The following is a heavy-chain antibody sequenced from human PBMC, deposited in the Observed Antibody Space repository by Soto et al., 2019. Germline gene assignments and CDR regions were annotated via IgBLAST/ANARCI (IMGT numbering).Heavy chain of an antibody. Sequence: SETLSLTCTVSGVSVSRDYQWIWIRQPPGKGLEWIGHISYSGSPYYHPSLRSRLSISVDTSKNQFSLKVKSVTAADTAVYYCARAWDFWGQGTLVTVSS. CDR3: ARAWDF. D-gene: IGHD1-26*01. CDR2: ISYSGSP. V-gene: IGHV4-30-4*01. CDR1: GVSVSRDYQ. J-gene: IGHJ1*01.